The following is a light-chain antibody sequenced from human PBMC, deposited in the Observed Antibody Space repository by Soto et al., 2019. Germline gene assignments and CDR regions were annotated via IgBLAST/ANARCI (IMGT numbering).Light chain of an antibody. CDR3: QQYNTWPRGT. J-gene: IGKJ1*01. Sequence: DILMTQSPATLSVSPGERATLSCRASQSVSSSLAWYQQKPGQPPRLLIYGVSTRATGIPARFSGSGSGTEFVLTISSRQSEDFAMYYCQQYNTWPRGTFGQGTKVEIK. CDR2: GVS. V-gene: IGKV3-15*01. CDR1: QSVSSS.